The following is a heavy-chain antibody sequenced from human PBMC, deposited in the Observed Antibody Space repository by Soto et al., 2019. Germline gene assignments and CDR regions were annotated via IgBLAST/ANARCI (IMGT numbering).Heavy chain of an antibody. V-gene: IGHV3-23*01. CDR2: ISGSGGST. D-gene: IGHD2-21*01. CDR1: GFTFSSYA. CDR3: VKLWLTGTHPHLFDY. J-gene: IGHJ4*02. Sequence: GGSLRLSCAASGFTFSSYAMSWVRQAPGKGLEWVSAISGSGGSTYYADSVKGRFTISRDNSKNTLYLQMNSLRAEDTAVYYCVKLWLTGTHPHLFDYWGQGTLVTVSS.